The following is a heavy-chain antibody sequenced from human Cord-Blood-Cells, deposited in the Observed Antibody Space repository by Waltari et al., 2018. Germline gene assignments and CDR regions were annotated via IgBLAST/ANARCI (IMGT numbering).Heavy chain of an antibody. CDR2: IYSGGST. CDR3: ARDRRAAGTAFDI. CDR1: GFTVSSNN. V-gene: IGHV3-53*04. D-gene: IGHD6-13*01. J-gene: IGHJ3*02. Sequence: EVQLVESGGGLVQPGGSLRLSCAASGFTVSSNNMSWVSQAPGKGLEWVSVIYSGGSTYYADSVKGRFTISRHNSKNTLYLQMNSLRAEDTAVYYCARDRRAAGTAFDIWGQGTMVTVSS.